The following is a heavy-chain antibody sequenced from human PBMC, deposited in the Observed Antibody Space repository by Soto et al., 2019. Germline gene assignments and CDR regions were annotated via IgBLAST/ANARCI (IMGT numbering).Heavy chain of an antibody. Sequence: QVQLVQSGAEVKKPGSSVKVSCKASGGTFSSYTISWVRQAPGQGLEWMGRIIPILGIANYAQKFQGRVTITADKSTSTAYMELSSLSSEDTAVSYCAMEYCSSTSCYRDYWGQGTLVTVSS. CDR3: AMEYCSSTSCYRDY. V-gene: IGHV1-69*02. J-gene: IGHJ4*02. CDR1: GGTFSSYT. D-gene: IGHD2-2*02. CDR2: IIPILGIA.